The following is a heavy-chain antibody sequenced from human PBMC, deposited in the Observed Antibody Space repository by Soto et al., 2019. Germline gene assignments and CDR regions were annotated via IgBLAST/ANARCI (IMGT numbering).Heavy chain of an antibody. J-gene: IGHJ6*02. CDR1: GASISNFY. CDR3: ARDHYVYDILTGYGYYYGMDV. CDR2: IYYSGST. V-gene: IGHV4-30-4*08. Sequence: PSETLSLTCTVSGASISNFYWSWIRQPPGKGLEWIGYIYYSGSTYYNPSLKSRVTISVDTSKNQFSLKLSSVTAADTAVYYCARDHYVYDILTGYGYYYGMDVWGQGTTVTVSS. D-gene: IGHD3-9*01.